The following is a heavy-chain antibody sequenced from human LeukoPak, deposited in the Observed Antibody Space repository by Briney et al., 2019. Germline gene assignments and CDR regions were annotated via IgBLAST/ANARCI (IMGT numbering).Heavy chain of an antibody. CDR3: AGAYSGSSY. CDR1: GGSISTYY. Sequence: SETLSLTCTVSGGSISTYYWNWIRQPPGKGLEWIGYIYYTGSTSYNPSLKSRVTISVDTPKNQFSLKLSSVTAADTAIYYCAGAYSGSSYWGQGTLVTVSS. CDR2: IYYTGST. V-gene: IGHV4-59*08. D-gene: IGHD1-26*01. J-gene: IGHJ4*02.